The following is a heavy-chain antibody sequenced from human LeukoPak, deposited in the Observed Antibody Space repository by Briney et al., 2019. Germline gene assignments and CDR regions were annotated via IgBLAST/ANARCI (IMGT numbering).Heavy chain of an antibody. CDR1: GYSFTSYW. CDR3: ARLPLGGGSSSYLDV. D-gene: IGHD6-13*01. V-gene: IGHV5-51*01. CDR2: IYPGDSDT. J-gene: IGHJ6*02. Sequence: GESLQISCKGSGYSFTSYWIGWVRQMPGKGLEWMGIIYPGDSDTRYSPSFQGQVTISADKSISTAYLQWSSLKASDTAMYYCARLPLGGGSSSYLDVWGQGTTVTVSS.